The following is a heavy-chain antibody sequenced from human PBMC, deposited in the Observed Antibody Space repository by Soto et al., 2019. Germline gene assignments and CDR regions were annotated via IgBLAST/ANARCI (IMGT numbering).Heavy chain of an antibody. Sequence: QVQLVQSGAEVKKPGASVKVSCKASGYTFSSYYMRWVRQAPGHGLEWMGIINPSGDTTTYPQNFQGRVTMTRDTSTSTRYLELSSLRSEDTAVYYCARGDGYFGSGSTSYFDNWGQGTLVTVSS. CDR3: ARGDGYFGSGSTSYFDN. J-gene: IGHJ4*02. V-gene: IGHV1-46*01. CDR1: GYTFSSYY. CDR2: INPSGDTT. D-gene: IGHD3-10*01.